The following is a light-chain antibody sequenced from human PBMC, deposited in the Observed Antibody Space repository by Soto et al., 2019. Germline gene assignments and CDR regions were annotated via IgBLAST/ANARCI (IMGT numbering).Light chain of an antibody. CDR1: SSNIGSNT. Sequence: QSVLTQPPSASATPGQRVTLSCSGTSSNIGSNTVNWYRQFPGTAPALLIYNNHQRPSGVPDRFSDSKSGTSASLAISGLQSEDEADYYCSSYTGTLDVFXTGTKVTVL. CDR2: NNH. V-gene: IGLV1-44*01. J-gene: IGLJ1*01. CDR3: SSYTGTLDV.